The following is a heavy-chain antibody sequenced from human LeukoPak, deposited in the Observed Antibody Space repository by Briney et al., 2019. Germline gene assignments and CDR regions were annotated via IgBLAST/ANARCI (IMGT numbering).Heavy chain of an antibody. J-gene: IGHJ6*02. CDR3: ARVSVDIVATIYGMDV. V-gene: IGHV3-43*02. CDR1: GFTFEDSA. Sequence: PGGSLRLSCAGSGFTFEDSAMYWVRQTPGKGLEWVSLISGDASRTYYADSVKGRFTISRDNSKNTLYLQMNSLRAEDTAVYYCARVSVDIVATIYGMDVWGQGTTVTVSS. D-gene: IGHD5-12*01. CDR2: ISGDASRT.